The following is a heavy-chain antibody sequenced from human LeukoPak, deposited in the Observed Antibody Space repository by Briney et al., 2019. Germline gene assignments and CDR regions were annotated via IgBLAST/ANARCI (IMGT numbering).Heavy chain of an antibody. CDR1: AFTFSSYN. CDR3: ARDRMIRANYYYYGMDV. CDR2: ISSTSTAI. D-gene: IGHD3-10*01. J-gene: IGHJ6*02. Sequence: GGSLRLSCAASAFTFSSYNMNWVRQAPGKGLEWVSYISSTSTAIYYADSVKGRFTISRDNAKNSLYLQMNSLRAEDTAVYYCARDRMIRANYYYYGMDVWGQGTTVTVSS. V-gene: IGHV3-48*04.